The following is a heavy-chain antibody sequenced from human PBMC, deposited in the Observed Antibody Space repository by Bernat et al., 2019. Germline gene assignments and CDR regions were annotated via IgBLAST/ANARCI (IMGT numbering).Heavy chain of an antibody. CDR1: GYTFTGYY. CDR3: AREEGIAVAGIFNYYYGMDV. D-gene: IGHD6-19*01. Sequence: QVQLVQSGAEVKKHGASVKVSCKASGYTFTGYYMHWVRQAPGQGLEWMGWINPNSGGTNYAQKFQGWVTMTRDTSISTAYMELSRLRSDDTAVYYCAREEGIAVAGIFNYYYGMDVWGQGTTVTVSS. V-gene: IGHV1-2*04. J-gene: IGHJ6*02. CDR2: INPNSGGT.